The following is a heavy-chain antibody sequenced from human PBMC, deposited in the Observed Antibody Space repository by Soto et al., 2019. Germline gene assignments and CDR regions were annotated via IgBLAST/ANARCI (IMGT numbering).Heavy chain of an antibody. V-gene: IGHV6-1*01. J-gene: IGHJ3*02. CDR3: AREINVLRFLEWLPPLDAFDI. Sequence: SQTLSLTCAISGDSVSSNSAAWNWIRQSPSRGLEWLGRTYYRSKWYNDYAVSLKSRITINPDTSKNQFSLQLNSVTPEDTAVYYCAREINVLRFLEWLPPLDAFDIWGQGTMVTVSS. D-gene: IGHD3-3*01. CDR2: TYYRSKWYN. CDR1: GDSVSSNSAA.